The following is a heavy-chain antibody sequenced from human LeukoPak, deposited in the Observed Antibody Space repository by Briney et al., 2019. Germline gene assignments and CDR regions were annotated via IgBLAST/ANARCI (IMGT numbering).Heavy chain of an antibody. CDR2: LNSGGGDET. V-gene: IGHV3-23*01. D-gene: IGHD2-8*01. Sequence: GGSLRLSCAASGLTLASYPMSWVRQAPGKGLEWLSALNSGGGDETYYADSVKGRFTISRDNSKNTLYLQMNSLRAEDTALYYCAKDSRWPNAAFDIWGQGTMVTVSS. CDR1: GLTLASYP. J-gene: IGHJ3*02. CDR3: AKDSRWPNAAFDI.